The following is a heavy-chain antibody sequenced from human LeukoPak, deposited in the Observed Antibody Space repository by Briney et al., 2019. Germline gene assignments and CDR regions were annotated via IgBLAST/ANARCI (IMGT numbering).Heavy chain of an antibody. V-gene: IGHV3-23*01. CDR3: AKENYDILTGYSPYYFDY. D-gene: IGHD3-9*01. CDR2: ISGSGGST. Sequence: GGSLRLSCAASGFTFSSYAMSWVRQAPGKGLEWVSAISGSGGSTYYADSVKGRFTISRDNSKNTLYLQMNSLRAEDTAVYYCAKENYDILTGYSPYYFDYWSQGTLVTVSS. J-gene: IGHJ4*02. CDR1: GFTFSSYA.